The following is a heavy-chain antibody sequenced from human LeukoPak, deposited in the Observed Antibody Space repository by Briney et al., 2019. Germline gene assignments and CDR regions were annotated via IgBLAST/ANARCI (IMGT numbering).Heavy chain of an antibody. D-gene: IGHD6-13*01. CDR1: GYTFTSYD. Sequence: ASVTVSFKASGYTFTSYDINWVRQATGQGLEWMGWVNPNSGNTGYAQKFQGRVTITRNTSISTAYMELSSLRSEDTAVYYCARGVTAAAESDYWGQGTLVTVSS. CDR3: ARGVTAAAESDY. J-gene: IGHJ4*02. V-gene: IGHV1-8*03. CDR2: VNPNSGNT.